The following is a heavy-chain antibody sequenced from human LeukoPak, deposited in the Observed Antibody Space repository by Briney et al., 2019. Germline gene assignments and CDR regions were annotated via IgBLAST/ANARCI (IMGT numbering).Heavy chain of an antibody. CDR1: GGTFSSYA. Sequence: LVDSVKVSCKASGGTFSSYAISWVRQAPGQGLEWMGGIIAIFGTANYAQKFQGRVTITADESTSTAYMELSSLRSEDTAVYYCALSGYYYSGFDYWGQGTLVTVSS. CDR2: IIAIFGTA. D-gene: IGHD3-22*01. CDR3: ALSGYYYSGFDY. J-gene: IGHJ4*02. V-gene: IGHV1-69*13.